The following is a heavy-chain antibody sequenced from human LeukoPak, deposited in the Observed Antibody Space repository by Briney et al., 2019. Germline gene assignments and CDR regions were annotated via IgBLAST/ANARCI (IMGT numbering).Heavy chain of an antibody. CDR3: GKGHLSGDVDY. CDR1: GYSFNSHD. Sequence: GGSLRLSCAASGYSFNSHDIHWVRQALGKGLEWVAVIWNDGSKKYYIDSVMGRFSISKDDSMSMAFLQMNNLRAEDTAVYFCGKGHLSGDVDYWGQGTLVTVSS. J-gene: IGHJ4*02. D-gene: IGHD7-27*01. V-gene: IGHV3-33*06. CDR2: IWNDGSKK.